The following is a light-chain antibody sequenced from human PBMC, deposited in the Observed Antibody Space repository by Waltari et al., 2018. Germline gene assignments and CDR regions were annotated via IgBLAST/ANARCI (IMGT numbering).Light chain of an antibody. J-gene: IGKJ5*01. Sequence: DIQLTQSPSFLSASVGDRVTITCRASQGISSYLAWYQQKPGRAPKLLIYCASTLQSGVPSRFSGSGSGTEFTLTISSLQPEDFATYYCQKLNSYPPTTFGQGTRLEIK. V-gene: IGKV1-9*01. CDR1: QGISSY. CDR3: QKLNSYPPTT. CDR2: CAS.